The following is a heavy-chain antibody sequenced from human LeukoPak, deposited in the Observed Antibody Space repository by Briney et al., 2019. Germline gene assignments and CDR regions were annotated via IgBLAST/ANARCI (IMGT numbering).Heavy chain of an antibody. D-gene: IGHD2-2*01. CDR2: IKQDGSEK. Sequence: QTGGSLRLSCITSGFTFSRDNIHWVRQAPGKGLEWVANIKQDGSEKYYVDSVKGRFTISRDNAKNSLYLQMNSLRAEDTAVYFCARDTHLGYCSSASCSNAVDCWGQGTQVTVSS. J-gene: IGHJ4*02. CDR1: GFTFSRDN. V-gene: IGHV3-7*01. CDR3: ARDTHLGYCSSASCSNAVDC.